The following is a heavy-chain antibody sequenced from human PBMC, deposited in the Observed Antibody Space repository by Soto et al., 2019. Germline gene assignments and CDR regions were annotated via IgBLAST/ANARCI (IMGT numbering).Heavy chain of an antibody. D-gene: IGHD3-22*01. Sequence: GESLKISCKGSGYSFTSYWIGWVRQMPGKGLEWMGIIYPGDSDTRYSSSFQGQVTISADKSISTAYLQWSSLKASDTAMYYCARQKGYYDSSGRLDWFDPWGQGTLVTVS. V-gene: IGHV5-51*01. CDR2: IYPGDSDT. J-gene: IGHJ5*02. CDR1: GYSFTSYW. CDR3: ARQKGYYDSSGRLDWFDP.